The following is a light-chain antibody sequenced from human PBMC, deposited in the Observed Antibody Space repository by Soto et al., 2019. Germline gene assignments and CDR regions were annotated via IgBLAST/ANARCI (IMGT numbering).Light chain of an antibody. CDR2: DVS. V-gene: IGLV2-14*01. CDR3: SSYTSSRTL. CDR1: SSDVGGYNY. J-gene: IGLJ1*01. Sequence: QSVLTQPASVSGPPGQSITISCTGTSSDVGGYNYVSWYQQHPGKAPKLMIYDVSNRPSGVSNRFSGSKSGNTASLTISGLQAEDEADYYCSSYTSSRTLFGTGTKVTVL.